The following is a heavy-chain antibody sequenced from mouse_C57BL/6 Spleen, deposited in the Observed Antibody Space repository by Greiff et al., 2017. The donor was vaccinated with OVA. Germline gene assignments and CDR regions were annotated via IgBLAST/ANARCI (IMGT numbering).Heavy chain of an antibody. V-gene: IGHV1-82*01. J-gene: IGHJ4*01. CDR3: ARGRTTVVEDAMDY. CDR2: IYPGDGDT. Sequence: QVQLQQSGPELVKPGASVKISCKASGYAFSSSWMNWVKQRPGKGLEWIGRIYPGDGDTNYNGKFKGKATLTADKSSSTAYMQLSSLTSEDSAVYFCARGRTTVVEDAMDYWGQGTSVTVSS. CDR1: GYAFSSSW. D-gene: IGHD1-1*01.